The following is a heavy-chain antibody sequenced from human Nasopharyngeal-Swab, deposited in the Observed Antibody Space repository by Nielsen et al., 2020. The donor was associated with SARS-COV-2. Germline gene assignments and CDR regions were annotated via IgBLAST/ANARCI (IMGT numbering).Heavy chain of an antibody. D-gene: IGHD3-22*01. J-gene: IGHJ4*02. V-gene: IGHV3-7*01. CDR3: ARDSSQYYYDSSGSFRFGGYFDY. CDR2: IKQDASEE. CDR1: GFTFRNYL. Sequence: GESLKISCAASGFTFRNYLMSWVRQAPGKGLEWVANIKQDASEEYYVDSVKGRFTISRDNAKNSLYLQMNSLRAEDTAVYYCARDSSQYYYDSSGSFRFGGYFDYWGQGILVTVSS.